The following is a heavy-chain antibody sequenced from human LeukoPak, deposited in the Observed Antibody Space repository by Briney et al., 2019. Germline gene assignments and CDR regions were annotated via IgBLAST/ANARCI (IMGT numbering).Heavy chain of an antibody. V-gene: IGHV3-33*06. D-gene: IGHD1-26*01. CDR2: IWYDGINK. Sequence: PGRSLRLSCAASGFTFSSYGLHWVRQAPGKGLEWVAVIWYDGINKYHADSVKGRFTISRDNSKNTLYLQMNSLRAEDTAVYYCAKDHGVGATTWNAFDIWGQGTMVTVSS. CDR3: AKDHGVGATTWNAFDI. CDR1: GFTFSSYG. J-gene: IGHJ3*02.